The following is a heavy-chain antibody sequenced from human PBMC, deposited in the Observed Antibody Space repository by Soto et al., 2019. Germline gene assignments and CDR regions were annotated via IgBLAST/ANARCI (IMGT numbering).Heavy chain of an antibody. V-gene: IGHV4-59*01. CDR2: VYYTGST. D-gene: IGHD6-19*01. Sequence: SETLSLTCTVSGGSISNFYWSWIRQPPGKGLEWIGYVYYTGSTSYNPSLKRRVTFSVDSSRGQFSLKLSSVTAADTAVYYCARDIEDSSGWYSWFDPWGQGTLVTVSS. CDR3: ARDIEDSSGWYSWFDP. CDR1: GGSISNFY. J-gene: IGHJ5*02.